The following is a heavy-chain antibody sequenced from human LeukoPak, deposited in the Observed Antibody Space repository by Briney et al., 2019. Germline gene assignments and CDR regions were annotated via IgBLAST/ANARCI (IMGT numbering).Heavy chain of an antibody. Sequence: GGSLRLSCADSGFTVSSYSMSWVRQAPGKGLEWVSSISSSSSYIYYADSVKGRFTISRDNAKNSLYLQMNSLRAEDTAVYYCARDRAAWNQYLDYWGQGTLVTVSS. CDR1: GFTVSSYS. CDR2: ISSSSSYI. J-gene: IGHJ4*02. V-gene: IGHV3-21*01. D-gene: IGHD1-1*01. CDR3: ARDRAAWNQYLDY.